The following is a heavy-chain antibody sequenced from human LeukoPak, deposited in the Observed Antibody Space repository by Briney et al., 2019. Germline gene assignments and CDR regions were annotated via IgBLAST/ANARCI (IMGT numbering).Heavy chain of an antibody. J-gene: IGHJ4*02. D-gene: IGHD2-15*01. CDR2: IKSKSDGGTI. Sequence: NPGGSLRLSCAASGFTFSYAWMNWVRQAPGKGLEWVGRIKSKSDGGTIDYAAPVKGRFTISRDNSKNTLYLQIHSLKTEDTAVYYCTTDGLYSIDNWGQGTLVTVSS. V-gene: IGHV3-15*01. CDR1: GFTFSYAW. CDR3: TTDGLYSIDN.